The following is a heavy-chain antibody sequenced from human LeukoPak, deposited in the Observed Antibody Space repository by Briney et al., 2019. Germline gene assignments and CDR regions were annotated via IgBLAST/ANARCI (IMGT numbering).Heavy chain of an antibody. CDR2: INSDGSST. J-gene: IGHJ3*02. Sequence: GGSLRLSCAASGFTFSSYWMHWVRQAPGKGLVWVSRINSDGSSTSYADPVKGRFTISRDNAKNTLYLQMNSLRAEDTAMYYCARVVESDAFDIWGQGTMVTVSS. V-gene: IGHV3-74*01. D-gene: IGHD2-21*01. CDR3: ARVVESDAFDI. CDR1: GFTFSSYW.